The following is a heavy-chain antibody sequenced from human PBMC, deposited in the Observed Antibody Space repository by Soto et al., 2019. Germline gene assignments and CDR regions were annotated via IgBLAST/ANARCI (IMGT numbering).Heavy chain of an antibody. J-gene: IGHJ4*02. CDR3: AKDVPRSIAAAGTRYFDY. V-gene: IGHV3-23*01. Sequence: EVQLLESGGGLVQPGGSLRLSCAASGFTFTSYAMSWVRQAPGKGLEWVSAISGSGGSTYYADSVKGRFTISRDNSKNTLYLQMNSLRAEDTALYDCAKDVPRSIAAAGTRYFDYWGQGTLVTVSS. D-gene: IGHD6-13*01. CDR2: ISGSGGST. CDR1: GFTFTSYA.